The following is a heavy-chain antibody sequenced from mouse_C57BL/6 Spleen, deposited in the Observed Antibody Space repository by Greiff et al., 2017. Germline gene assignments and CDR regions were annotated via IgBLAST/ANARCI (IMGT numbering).Heavy chain of an antibody. CDR1: GYAFSSSW. CDR3: ARSPHYYGSSYDLDWYFDV. D-gene: IGHD1-1*01. V-gene: IGHV1-82*01. J-gene: IGHJ1*03. CDR2: SYPGDGDT. Sequence: QVQLQQSGPELVKPGASVKISCKASGYAFSSSWMNWVKQRPGKGLAWIGRSYPGDGDTNYNGKFKGKATLTADKSSSTAYMHLSSLTSEDSAVYFWARSPHYYGSSYDLDWYFDVWGTGTTVTVSS.